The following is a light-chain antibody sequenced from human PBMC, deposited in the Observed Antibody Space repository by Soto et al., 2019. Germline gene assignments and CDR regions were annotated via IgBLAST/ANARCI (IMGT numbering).Light chain of an antibody. CDR3: QQFSSYPLT. Sequence: EFVLTQSPGTLSLSPGERATLSCRASHTVSNHYLAWYQQKPGQAPRLLIYDASSRATGIPDRFSGGGSGTDFTLTISRLAPEDFAVYYWQQFSSYPLTFGGGTKVEIK. V-gene: IGKV3-20*01. J-gene: IGKJ4*01. CDR1: HTVSNHY. CDR2: DAS.